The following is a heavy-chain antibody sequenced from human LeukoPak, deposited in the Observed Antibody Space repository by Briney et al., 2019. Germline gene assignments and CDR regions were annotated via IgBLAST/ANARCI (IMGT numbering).Heavy chain of an antibody. CDR2: IKQDGSEK. D-gene: IGHD5-24*01. CDR1: GFTFSSYW. J-gene: IGHJ5*02. V-gene: IGHV3-7*01. CDR3: ARHSAGWLQLENWFDP. Sequence: GGSLRLSCAASGFTFSSYWMSWVRQAPGKGLEWVANIKQDGSEKYYVDSVKGRFTISRDNAKNSLYLQMNSLRAEDTAVYYCARHSAGWLQLENWFDPWGQGTLVAVSS.